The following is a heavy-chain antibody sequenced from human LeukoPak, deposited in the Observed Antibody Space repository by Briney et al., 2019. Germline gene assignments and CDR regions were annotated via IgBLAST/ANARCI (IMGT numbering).Heavy chain of an antibody. V-gene: IGHV1-2*02. CDR1: GYTFTGHY. D-gene: IGHD3-22*01. CDR3: GRGDCYDSSGYPDY. J-gene: IGHJ4*02. CDR2: INPNSGGR. Sequence: ASVTVSCKASGYTFTGHYMHWVRQAPGQGLEGMGWINPNSGGRDLAQKFQGRGTLTSDTSNGTAYLELSRLRSDDAAVYYGGRGDCYDSSGYPDYWGQGTLVTVSS.